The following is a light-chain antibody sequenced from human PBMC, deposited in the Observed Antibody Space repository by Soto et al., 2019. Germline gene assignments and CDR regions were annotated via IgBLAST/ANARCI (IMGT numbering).Light chain of an antibody. CDR1: QGISRW. Sequence: DIQMTQSPSTLSASVGDRVTITCRASQGISRWLAWYQQKPGKAPKLLIYKASILESGVPSRFSGSGSGTEFTLTISSLQPDDFATYYCQQYNGYSEAFGQGTKVDIK. CDR2: KAS. V-gene: IGKV1-5*03. CDR3: QQYNGYSEA. J-gene: IGKJ1*01.